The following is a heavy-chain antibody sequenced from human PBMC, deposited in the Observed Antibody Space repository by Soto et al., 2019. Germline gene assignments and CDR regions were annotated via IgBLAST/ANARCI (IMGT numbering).Heavy chain of an antibody. V-gene: IGHV3-30-3*01. CDR1: RFTFSSYA. Sequence: QVQLVESGGGVVQPGRSLRLSCAASRFTFSSYAMHWVRQAPGKGLEWVAVISYDGSNKYYADSVKGRFTISRDNSKNTLYLQMNSLRAEDTAVYYCARDGRVGFDYWGQGTLVTVSS. D-gene: IGHD1-26*01. CDR2: ISYDGSNK. CDR3: ARDGRVGFDY. J-gene: IGHJ4*02.